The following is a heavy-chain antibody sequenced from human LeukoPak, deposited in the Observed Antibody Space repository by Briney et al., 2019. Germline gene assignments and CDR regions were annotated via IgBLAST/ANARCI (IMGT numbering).Heavy chain of an antibody. CDR3: AREMTTVIDY. CDR1: GGSISSGGYY. D-gene: IGHD4-17*01. CDR2: TYYSGST. V-gene: IGHV4-31*03. Sequence: SETLSLTCTVSGGSISSGGYYWSWIRQHPGKGLEWIGYTYYSGSTYYNPSLKSRVTISVDTSKNQFSLKLSSVTAADTAVYYCAREMTTVIDYWGQGTLVTVSS. J-gene: IGHJ4*02.